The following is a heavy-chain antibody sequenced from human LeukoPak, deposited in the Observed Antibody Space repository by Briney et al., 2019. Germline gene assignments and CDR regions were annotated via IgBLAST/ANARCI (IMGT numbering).Heavy chain of an antibody. V-gene: IGHV3-21*01. CDR3: ARVTSGITGGTYYYYYMDV. CDR2: ISSSKTYI. CDR1: GFTFSSYS. J-gene: IGHJ6*03. Sequence: GGSLRLSCAASGFTFSSYSMSWVRQAPGKGLEWVSSISSSKTYIYYADSVKGRFTISRDNVKNSLYLQMNSLRAEDTAVYYCARVTSGITGGTYYYYYMDVWGKGTTVTVSS. D-gene: IGHD6-13*01.